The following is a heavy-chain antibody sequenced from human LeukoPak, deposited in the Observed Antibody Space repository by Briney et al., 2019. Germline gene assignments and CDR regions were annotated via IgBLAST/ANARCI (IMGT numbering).Heavy chain of an antibody. CDR2: TIPILGIA. CDR3: ARDSDDSSGYYPNWFDP. V-gene: IGHV1-69*04. D-gene: IGHD3-22*01. CDR1: GGTFSSYA. J-gene: IGHJ5*02. Sequence: SVKVSCKASGGTFSSYAISWVRQAPGQGLEWMGRTIPILGIANYAQKFQGRVTITADKSTSTAYMELSSLRSEDTAVHYCARDSDDSSGYYPNWFDPWGQGTLVTVSS.